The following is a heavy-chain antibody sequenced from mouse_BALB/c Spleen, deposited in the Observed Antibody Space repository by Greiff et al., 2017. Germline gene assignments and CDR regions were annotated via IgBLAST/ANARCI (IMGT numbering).Heavy chain of an antibody. CDR2: INPYNGGT. V-gene: IGHV1-18*01. D-gene: IGHD2-4*01. CDR3: ARGGSYDYDGYYAMDY. CDR1: GYSFTGYT. Sequence: EVQLQQSGPELVKPGASMKISCKASGYSFTGYTMNWVKQSHGKNLEWIGLINPYNGGTSYNQKFKGKATLTVDKSSSTAYMELLSLTSEDSAVYYCARGGSYDYDGYYAMDYWGQGTSVTVSS. J-gene: IGHJ4*01.